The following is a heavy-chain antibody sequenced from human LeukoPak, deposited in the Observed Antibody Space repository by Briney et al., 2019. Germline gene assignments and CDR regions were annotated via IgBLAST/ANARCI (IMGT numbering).Heavy chain of an antibody. CDR1: GFTSSNYW. CDR2: INQDARQT. J-gene: IGHJ3*02. V-gene: IGHV3-7*01. Sequence: GGSLRLSCAASGFTSSNYWMSWVRQAPGKGLEWVANINQDARQTYYMDSVKGHFTVSRDNAKNSHYLQMNSLRAEDTAMYCCGRFGHPYHIDIWGQGTMVTVSS. D-gene: IGHD3-16*01. CDR3: GRFGHPYHIDI.